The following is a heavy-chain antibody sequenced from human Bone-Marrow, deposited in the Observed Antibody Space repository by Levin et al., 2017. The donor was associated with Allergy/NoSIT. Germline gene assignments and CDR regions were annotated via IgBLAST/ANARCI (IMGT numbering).Heavy chain of an antibody. CDR1: GFTFSSYG. CDR3: ARANARIVGALTGGWYFDY. Sequence: GESLKISCAASGFTFSSYGMHWVRQAPGKGLEWVAVIWYDGSNKYYADSVKGRFTISRDNSKNTLYLQMNSLRAEDTAVYYCARANARIVGALTGGWYFDYWGQGTLVTVSS. V-gene: IGHV3-33*01. CDR2: IWYDGSNK. D-gene: IGHD1-26*01. J-gene: IGHJ4*02.